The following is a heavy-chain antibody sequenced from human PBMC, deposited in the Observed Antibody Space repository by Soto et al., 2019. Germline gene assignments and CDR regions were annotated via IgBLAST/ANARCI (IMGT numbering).Heavy chain of an antibody. J-gene: IGHJ5*02. CDR1: GYSFSTFV. Sequence: QVQLVQSGAEVKKPGASVRVSCKASGYSFSTFVIIWVRQAAGQGLEWVGWVSPKSGNTDYAQRFRGRVTMTSNTSISTAYMELSALTSEDTAVYYCARPYCDSTSCYTDWFDPWGQGTLVTVSS. CDR2: VSPKSGNT. CDR3: ARPYCDSTSCYTDWFDP. V-gene: IGHV1-8*01. D-gene: IGHD2-2*02.